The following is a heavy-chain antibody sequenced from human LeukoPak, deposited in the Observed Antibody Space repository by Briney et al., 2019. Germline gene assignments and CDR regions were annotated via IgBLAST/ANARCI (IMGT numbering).Heavy chain of an antibody. J-gene: IGHJ4*02. CDR2: ISYDGSNK. V-gene: IGHV3-30*18. CDR1: GFTFSSYG. D-gene: IGHD3-3*01. CDR3: AKSAPEYYDFWSGADY. Sequence: GRSLRLSCAASGFTFSSYGMHWVRQAPGKGLEWVAVISYDGSNKYYADSVKGRFTISRDNSKNTLYLQINSLRAEDTAVYYCAKSAPEYYDFWSGADYWGQGTLVTVSS.